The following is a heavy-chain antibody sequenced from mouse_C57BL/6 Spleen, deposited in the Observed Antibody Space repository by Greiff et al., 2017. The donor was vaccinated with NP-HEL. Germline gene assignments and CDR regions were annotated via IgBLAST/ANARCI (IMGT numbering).Heavy chain of an antibody. CDR1: GYTFTSYW. V-gene: IGHV1-64*01. CDR2: IHPNSGST. J-gene: IGHJ2*01. CDR3: ARPITTVVYFDY. D-gene: IGHD1-1*01. Sequence: QVQLQQPGAELVKPGASVKLSCKASGYTFTSYWMHWVKQRPGQGLEWIGMIHPNSGSTNYNEKFKSKATLTVDKSSSTAYTQLSSLTSEDSAVYYCARPITTVVYFDYWGQGTTLTVSS.